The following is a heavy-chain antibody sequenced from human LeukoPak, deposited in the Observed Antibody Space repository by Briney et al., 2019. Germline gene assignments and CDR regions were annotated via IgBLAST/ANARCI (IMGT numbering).Heavy chain of an antibody. J-gene: IGHJ4*02. CDR1: GFTFSSYA. CDR3: ATAGGSSGSYPLIY. V-gene: IGHV3-23*01. D-gene: IGHD6-19*01. Sequence: GGSLRLSCAASGFTFSSYAMSWVRQAPGKGLERVSVITGSGGTTFYADSVKGRFTISRDNSKNTVFLQMNSLRAEDTAVYYCATAGGSSGSYPLIYWGQGILVTVSS. CDR2: ITGSGGTT.